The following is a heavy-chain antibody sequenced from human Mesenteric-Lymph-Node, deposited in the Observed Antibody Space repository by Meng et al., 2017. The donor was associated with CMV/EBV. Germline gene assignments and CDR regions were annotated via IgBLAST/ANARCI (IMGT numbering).Heavy chain of an antibody. CDR2: ISSSEYV. D-gene: IGHD3-3*01. J-gene: IGHJ6*02. CDR3: ARGLGSYDFWSGYSYSYALDV. Sequence: GESLKISCAASGFTFSSYDMSWVRQAPGKGLEWVSSISSSEYVYYAESLKGRFTISRDNAENSLYLQMRSLRAEDTAVYYCARGLGSYDFWSGYSYSYALDVWGRGTTVTVSS. CDR1: GFTFSSYD. V-gene: IGHV3-21*01.